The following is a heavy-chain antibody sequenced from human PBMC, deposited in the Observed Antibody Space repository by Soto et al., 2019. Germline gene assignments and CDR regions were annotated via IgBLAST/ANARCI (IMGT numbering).Heavy chain of an antibody. CDR3: ASVHSSSPFDY. Sequence: QLQLQESGPGLVKPSETLSLTCTVSGGSISSSSYYWGWIRQPPGKGLEWIGSIYYSGSTYYNPSLKSRGTISVSTAKNQLALKLSSVTAADTAVYYGASVHSSSPFDYWGQGTLIPVSS. J-gene: IGHJ4*02. V-gene: IGHV4-39*01. D-gene: IGHD6-6*01. CDR1: GGSISSSSYY. CDR2: IYYSGST.